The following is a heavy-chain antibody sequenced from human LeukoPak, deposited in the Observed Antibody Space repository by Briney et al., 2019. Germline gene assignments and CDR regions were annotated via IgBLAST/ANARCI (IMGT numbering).Heavy chain of an antibody. J-gene: IGHJ4*02. CDR2: IYYSGST. V-gene: IGHV4-59*01. D-gene: IGHD3-9*01. Sequence: SETLSLTCTVSGGSISSYYWSWIRQPPGKGLEWIGYIYYSGSTNYNPSLKSRVTISVDTSKNQFSLKLSTVTAADTAVYYCARVEEYYDISTGYSRAGYFDYWGQGTLVTVSS. CDR3: ARVEEYYDISTGYSRAGYFDY. CDR1: GGSISSYY.